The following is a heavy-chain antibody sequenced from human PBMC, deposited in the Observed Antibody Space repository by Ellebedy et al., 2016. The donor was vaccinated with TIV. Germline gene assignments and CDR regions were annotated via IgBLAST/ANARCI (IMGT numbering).Heavy chain of an antibody. V-gene: IGHV3-74*01. D-gene: IGHD6-19*01. CDR3: AKDGGSWLPDY. Sequence: GESLKISXAASGFTFSAYWMHWVRQSPGKGLVWVSRIRGDGGDATYADSVKGRFTISRDNSKNTLYLEMNSLRPEDTAVYYCAKDGGSWLPDYWGQGTLVTVSS. J-gene: IGHJ4*02. CDR1: GFTFSAYW. CDR2: IRGDGGDA.